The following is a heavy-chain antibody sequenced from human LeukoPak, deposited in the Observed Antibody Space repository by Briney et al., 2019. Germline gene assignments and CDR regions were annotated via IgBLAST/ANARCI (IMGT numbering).Heavy chain of an antibody. V-gene: IGHV3-30-3*01. J-gene: IGHJ3*02. D-gene: IGHD2-15*01. CDR3: ARDFYCSGGSCYSTFYDAFDI. CDR2: ISYDGSNK. Sequence: PGGSLRLSCAASGFTFSSYAMHWFRQAPGKGLEWGAVISYDGSNKYYADSVKGRFTISRDNSKNTLYLQMNSLRAEDTAVYYCARDFYCSGGSCYSTFYDAFDIWGQGTMVTVSS. CDR1: GFTFSSYA.